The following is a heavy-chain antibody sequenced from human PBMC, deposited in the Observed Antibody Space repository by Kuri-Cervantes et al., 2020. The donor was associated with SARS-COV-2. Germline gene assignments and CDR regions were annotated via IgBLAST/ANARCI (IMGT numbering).Heavy chain of an antibody. CDR2: IYPGDSDT. D-gene: IGHD4-17*01. CDR3: ARRAYGEEVDYYYMDV. Sequence: ETLSLTCKASGHTLTNYWIGWVRQMPGKGLERVGIIYPGDSDTRYSPSFQGQVTISADKSINTAFLQWSSLKASDTAIYYCARRAYGEEVDYYYMDVWGKGTAVTVSS. CDR1: GHTLTNYW. V-gene: IGHV5-51*01. J-gene: IGHJ6*03.